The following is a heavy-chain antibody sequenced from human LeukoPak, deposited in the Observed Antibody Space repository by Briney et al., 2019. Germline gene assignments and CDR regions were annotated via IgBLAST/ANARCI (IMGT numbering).Heavy chain of an antibody. CDR2: IYYSGST. Sequence: SETLSLTCTVSGGSISSGDYYWSWIRQPPGKGLEWIGYIYYSGSTYYNPSLKSRVTISVDTSKNQFSLKLSSVTAADTAVYYCARFSRLLRFLEWSFLIWGQGTMVTVSS. CDR3: ARFSRLLRFLEWSFLI. J-gene: IGHJ3*02. V-gene: IGHV4-30-4*01. D-gene: IGHD3-3*01. CDR1: GGSISSGDYY.